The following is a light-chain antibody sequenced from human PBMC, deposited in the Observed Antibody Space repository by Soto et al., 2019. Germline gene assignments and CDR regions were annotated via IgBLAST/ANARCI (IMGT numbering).Light chain of an antibody. J-gene: IGKJ1*01. CDR2: GAS. Sequence: EIVMTQSPVTLSVSPGERATLSCRASQTISTKLAWYQQKPDQAPRLLIYGASTRATGVPARFSGSGSGTEFTLTISSVQSEDFAVYYCQQYNDWPPKRTFGQGTKVDVK. CDR3: QQYNDWPPKRT. CDR1: QTISTK. V-gene: IGKV3-15*01.